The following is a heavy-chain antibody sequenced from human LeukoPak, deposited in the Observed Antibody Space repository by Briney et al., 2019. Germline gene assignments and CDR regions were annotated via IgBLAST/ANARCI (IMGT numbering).Heavy chain of an antibody. J-gene: IGHJ6*03. CDR1: GFTFSSHW. D-gene: IGHD6-6*01. CDR2: IKYDGSDK. V-gene: IGHV3-7*01. CDR3: ASSQESYYYMDV. Sequence: GGSLRLSCAASGFTFSSHWMTWVRQAPGKGLEWVANIKYDGSDKYYVDSVKGRFTISRDNAKNSLYLQMNSLRAEDAAVYYCASSQESYYYMDVWGKGTTVTVSS.